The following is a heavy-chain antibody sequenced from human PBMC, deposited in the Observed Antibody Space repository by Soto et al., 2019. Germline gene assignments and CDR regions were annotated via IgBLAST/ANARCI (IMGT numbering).Heavy chain of an antibody. CDR3: ARSPLDSLSPMDV. D-gene: IGHD3-22*01. J-gene: IGHJ6*02. CDR1: RGCISTYY. Sequence: QVQLPESGPGLVKPSETLSLTCTVSRGCISTYYWSWIRQSPGKGLEWIGYFYYSGTTNYNPSLKSRFTISVDTSKNPFSLKVHAVTAADTAVYSCARSPLDSLSPMDVWGQGTTVTVSS. V-gene: IGHV4-59*08. CDR2: FYYSGTT.